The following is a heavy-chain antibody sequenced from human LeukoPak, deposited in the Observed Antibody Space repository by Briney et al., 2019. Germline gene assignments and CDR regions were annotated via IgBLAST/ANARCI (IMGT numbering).Heavy chain of an antibody. J-gene: IGHJ5*02. CDR2: IIPILGIA. CDR1: GGTFSSYA. CDR3: ARTEQQLVTAPGFDP. D-gene: IGHD6-13*01. Sequence: SVKVSCKASGGTFSSYAISWVRQAPGQGLEWMGRIIPILGIANYAQKFQGRVTITADKSTSTAYMGLSSLRSEDTAVYYCARTEQQLVTAPGFDPWGQGTLVTVSS. V-gene: IGHV1-69*04.